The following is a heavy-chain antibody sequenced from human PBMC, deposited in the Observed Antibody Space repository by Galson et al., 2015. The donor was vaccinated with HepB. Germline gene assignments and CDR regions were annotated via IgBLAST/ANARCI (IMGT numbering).Heavy chain of an antibody. V-gene: IGHV3-30-3*01. CDR1: GFTFSSYA. J-gene: IGHJ4*02. CDR3: ANLPQRTEARKTGTTDY. D-gene: IGHD1-7*01. Sequence: SLRLSCAASGFTFSSYAMHWVRQAPGKGLEWVAVISYDGSNKYYVDSVKGRFTISRDNSKNTLYQQMNSLRAEDTAVYYCANLPQRTEARKTGTTDYWGQGTLVTVSS. CDR2: ISYDGSNK.